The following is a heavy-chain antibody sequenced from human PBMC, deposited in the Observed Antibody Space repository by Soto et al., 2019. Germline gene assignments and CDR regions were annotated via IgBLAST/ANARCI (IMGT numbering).Heavy chain of an antibody. V-gene: IGHV1-18*01. J-gene: IGHJ6*03. D-gene: IGHD2-2*02. CDR2: ISAYNGNT. CDR3: ARDAVVPAAIFSDYYYYMDV. Sequence: ASVKVSCKASGYTFTSDGISWVRQAPGQGLEWMGWISAYNGNTNYAQKLQGRVTMTTDTSTSTAYMELRSLRSDDTAVYYCARDAVVPAAIFSDYYYYMDVWGKGTTVTVSS. CDR1: GYTFTSDG.